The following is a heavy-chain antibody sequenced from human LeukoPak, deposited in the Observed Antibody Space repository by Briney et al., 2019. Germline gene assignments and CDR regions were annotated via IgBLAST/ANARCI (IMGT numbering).Heavy chain of an antibody. D-gene: IGHD3-3*01. J-gene: IGHJ5*02. CDR3: ARVYDCWSGYEGSNWFGP. Sequence: ASVKVSCKASGYTFTSYGISWVRQAPGQGLEWMGWISAYNGNTNYAQKLQGRVTMTTDTSTSTAYMELRSLRSDDTAVYYCARVYDCWSGYEGSNWFGPWGQGTLVTVSS. CDR2: ISAYNGNT. CDR1: GYTFTSYG. V-gene: IGHV1-18*01.